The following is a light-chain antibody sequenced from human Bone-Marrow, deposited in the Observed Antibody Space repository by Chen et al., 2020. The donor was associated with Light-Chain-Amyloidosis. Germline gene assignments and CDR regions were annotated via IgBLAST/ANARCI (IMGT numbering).Light chain of an antibody. Sequence: QSVLTQPPSVSAAPGQSVTIPCSGDISNIGKNYVSLYQQYPGTAPKLLIFDNHQRPSEIPDRFSGSKSGPSAPLIISGLQTGDEADYYCGAWDITLSARVFGGGTKLTVL. CDR2: DNH. J-gene: IGLJ3*02. CDR1: ISNIGKNY. CDR3: GAWDITLSARV. V-gene: IGLV1-51*01.